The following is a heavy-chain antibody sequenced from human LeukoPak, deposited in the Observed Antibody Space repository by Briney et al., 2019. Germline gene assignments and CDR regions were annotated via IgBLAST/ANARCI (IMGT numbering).Heavy chain of an antibody. CDR3: ARATSYYYGSGSYYFDY. CDR1: GFTLSSYA. D-gene: IGHD3-10*01. J-gene: IGHJ4*02. V-gene: IGHV3-48*04. Sequence: GGSLRLSCAASGFTLSSYAMSWVRQAPGKGLEWVSYISSSGSTIYYADSVKGRFTISRDNAKNSLYLQMNSLRAEDTAVYYCARATSYYYGSGSYYFDYWGQGTLVTVSS. CDR2: ISSSGSTI.